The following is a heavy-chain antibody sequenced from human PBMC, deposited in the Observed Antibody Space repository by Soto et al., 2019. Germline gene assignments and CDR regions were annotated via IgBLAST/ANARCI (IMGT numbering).Heavy chain of an antibody. CDR2: ISGFNGNT. V-gene: IGHV1-18*01. CDR3: ARDRGVAPPVAGNTHNYYYMDV. Sequence: QDQLVQSGAEVKKPGASVTVSCKASGYSFTNYGITWVRQAPGQGLEWMGWISGFNGNTHYAQKLKSRVTMTTDASTSTAYMGLRSLSSDDTAVYYCARDRGVAPPVAGNTHNYYYMDVWGKGTTVTVSS. J-gene: IGHJ6*03. CDR1: GYSFTNYG. D-gene: IGHD6-19*01.